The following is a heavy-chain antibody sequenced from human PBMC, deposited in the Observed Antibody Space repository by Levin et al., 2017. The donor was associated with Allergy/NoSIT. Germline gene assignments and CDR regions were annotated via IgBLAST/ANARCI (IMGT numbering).Heavy chain of an antibody. CDR1: GGSISSGGYS. V-gene: IGHV4-30-2*01. CDR3: ARVFGDYDYVWGSYRYTGYAFDI. Sequence: LRLSCAVSGGSISSGGYSWSWIRQPPGKGLEWIGYIYHSGSTYYNPSLKSRVTISVDRSKNQFSLKLSSVTAADTAVYYCARVFGDYDYVWGSYRYTGYAFDIWGQGTMVTVSS. D-gene: IGHD3-16*02. J-gene: IGHJ3*02. CDR2: IYHSGST.